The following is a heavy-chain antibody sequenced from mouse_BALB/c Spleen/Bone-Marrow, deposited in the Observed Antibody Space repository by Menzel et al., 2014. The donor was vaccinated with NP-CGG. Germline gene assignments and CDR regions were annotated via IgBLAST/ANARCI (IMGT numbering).Heavy chain of an antibody. CDR2: ISNGGGST. Sequence: VQLKDSGGGLVQPGVSLKLSCATSGFTFSDYYMYWVRQTPEKRLEWVAYISNGGGSTYYPDTVKGRFTISRDNAKNTLYLQMSRLRSEDTAMYYCARRGWYYAMDYWGQGTSVTVSS. D-gene: IGHD2-3*01. J-gene: IGHJ4*01. V-gene: IGHV5-12*02. CDR1: GFTFSDYY. CDR3: ARRGWYYAMDY.